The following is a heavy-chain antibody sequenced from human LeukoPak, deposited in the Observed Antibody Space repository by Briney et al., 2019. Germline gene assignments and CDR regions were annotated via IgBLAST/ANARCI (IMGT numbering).Heavy chain of an antibody. V-gene: IGHV4-59*08. CDR2: IYYSGST. D-gene: IGHD7-27*01. Sequence: SETLSLTCTVSGGSISSHYWSWIRQPPGKGLEWIGYIYYSGSTNYNPSLKSRVTISVDTSKNQFSLKLSSVTAADTAVYYCARAGESTPGGNYWGQGTLVTVSS. CDR1: GGSISSHY. J-gene: IGHJ4*02. CDR3: ARAGESTPGGNY.